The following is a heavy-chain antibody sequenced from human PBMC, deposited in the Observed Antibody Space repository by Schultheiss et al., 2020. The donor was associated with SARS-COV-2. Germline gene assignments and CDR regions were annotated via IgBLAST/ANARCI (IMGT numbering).Heavy chain of an antibody. CDR1: GFNFDAYA. J-gene: IGHJ5*01. CDR3: ARDVRTTVTGTYNWLDF. V-gene: IGHV3-9*01. D-gene: IGHD6-19*01. CDR2: ISWNSGNI. Sequence: SLKISCAASGFNFDAYAMHWVRQAPGKGLEWVSGISWNSGNIDYVDSVKGRFTISRDNAKKYLYLQMNSLRAEDTAFYYCARDVRTTVTGTYNWLDFWGQGILVTVSS.